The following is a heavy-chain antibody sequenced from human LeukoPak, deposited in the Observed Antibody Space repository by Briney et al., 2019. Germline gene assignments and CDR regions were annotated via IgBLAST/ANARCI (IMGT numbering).Heavy chain of an antibody. CDR2: IKQDGSEK. V-gene: IGHV3-7*01. CDR3: ARDKVVGATYLDY. Sequence: GGSLRLSCAVSGFTFSHYWMSRVRQAPGKGLEWVANIKQDGSEKYYVDSVKGRFTISRDNAKNSVYLQMNSLRAEDTAVYYCARDKVVGATYLDYWGQGTLVTVSS. CDR1: GFTFSHYW. J-gene: IGHJ4*02. D-gene: IGHD2-15*01.